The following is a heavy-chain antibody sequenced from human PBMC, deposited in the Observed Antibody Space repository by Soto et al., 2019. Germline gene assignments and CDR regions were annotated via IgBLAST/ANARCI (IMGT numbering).Heavy chain of an antibody. D-gene: IGHD2-21*01. CDR1: GGAISSSSYY. CDR2: IYYSGST. CDR3: ARHRTKMAPINGGDGY. Sequence: SETLSLTCTVSGGAISSSSYYLGWIRQPPGKGLEWIGSIYYSGSTYYNPSLKSRVTISVDTSKNQFSLKLSSVNAADTAVYYCARHRTKMAPINGGDGYWCQGLLVTVSS. V-gene: IGHV4-39*01. J-gene: IGHJ4*02.